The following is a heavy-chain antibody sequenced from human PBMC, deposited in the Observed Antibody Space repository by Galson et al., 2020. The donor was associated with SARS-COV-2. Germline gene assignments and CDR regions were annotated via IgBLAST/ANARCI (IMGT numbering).Heavy chain of an antibody. V-gene: IGHV3-48*03. J-gene: IGHJ4*02. CDR1: GFTFSSYE. CDR2: ISSSGSTI. D-gene: IGHD6-13*01. Sequence: GGSLRLSCAASGFTFSSYEMNWVRQAPGKGLEWVSYISSSGSTIYYADSVKGRFTISRDNAKNSLYLQMNSLRAEDTAVYYCARGPSSSIYAPCDYWGQGTLVTVSS. CDR3: ARGPSSSIYAPCDY.